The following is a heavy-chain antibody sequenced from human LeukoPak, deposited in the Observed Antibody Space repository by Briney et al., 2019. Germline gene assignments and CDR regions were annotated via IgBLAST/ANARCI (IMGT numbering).Heavy chain of an antibody. V-gene: IGHV1-24*01. CDR1: GYTLTELS. CDR3: ARDRTYSSGWMGAYYYYYYGMDV. CDR2: FDPEDGET. Sequence: ASVKVSCKVSGYTLTELSMHWVRQAPGKGLEWMGGFDPEDGETIYAQKFQGRVTITADESTSTAYMELSSLRSEDTAVYYCARDRTYSSGWMGAYYYYYYGMDVWGQGTTVTVSS. J-gene: IGHJ6*02. D-gene: IGHD6-19*01.